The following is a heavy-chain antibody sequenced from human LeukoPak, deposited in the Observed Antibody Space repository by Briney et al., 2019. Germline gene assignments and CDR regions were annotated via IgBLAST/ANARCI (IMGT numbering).Heavy chain of an antibody. CDR2: IYDFGTT. V-gene: IGHV4-59*01. D-gene: IGHD5-24*01. CDR3: ARGSGAPTLIPFDL. CDR1: GLSINNYY. J-gene: IGHJ4*02. Sequence: PSETLSLTCTVSGLSINNYYWSWIRQSPGKGLEWIGCIYDFGTTNYNPSLKSRVTISVDTSKNQFSLKLSSVTAADTAVYYCARGSGAPTLIPFDLWGRGTQVTVSS.